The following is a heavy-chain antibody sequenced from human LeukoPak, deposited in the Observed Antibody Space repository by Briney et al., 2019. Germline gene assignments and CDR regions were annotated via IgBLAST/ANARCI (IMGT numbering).Heavy chain of an antibody. CDR3: ARGPIAAARNNWFDP. Sequence: SQTLSLTCAISGDSVSSNSAAWNWIRQSPSRGLEWLGGTYYRSKWYNDYAVSVKSRITINPDTSKNQFSLQLNSVTPEDTAVYYCARGPIAAARNNWFDPWGQGTLVTISS. D-gene: IGHD6-13*01. J-gene: IGHJ5*02. CDR1: GDSVSSNSAA. CDR2: TYYRSKWYN. V-gene: IGHV6-1*01.